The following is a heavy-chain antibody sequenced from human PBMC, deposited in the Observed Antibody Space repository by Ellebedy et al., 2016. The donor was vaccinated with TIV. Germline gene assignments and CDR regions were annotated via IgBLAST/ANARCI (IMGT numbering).Heavy chain of an antibody. Sequence: MPSETLSLTCAVYGGSFSGYYWSWIRQPPGKGLEWIGEINHSGSTNYNPSLKSRVTISVDTSKNQFSLKLSSVTAADTAVYYCARHVNWDIVVVVAATGEYYFDYWGQGTLVTVSS. D-gene: IGHD2-15*01. V-gene: IGHV4-34*01. CDR1: GGSFSGYY. CDR2: INHSGST. J-gene: IGHJ4*02. CDR3: ARHVNWDIVVVVAATGEYYFDY.